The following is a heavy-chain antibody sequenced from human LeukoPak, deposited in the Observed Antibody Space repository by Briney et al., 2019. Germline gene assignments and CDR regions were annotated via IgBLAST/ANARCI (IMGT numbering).Heavy chain of an antibody. V-gene: IGHV4-59*01. CDR1: GGSISSYY. J-gene: IGHJ5*02. CDR2: IYYSGST. CDR3: ARVPAATRGAWWFDP. Sequence: KPSETLSLTCTVSGGSISSYYWSWIRQPPGKGLEWIGYIYYSGSTNYNPSLKSRVTISADTSKNQFSLKLSSVTAAGTAVYYCARVPAATRGAWWFDPWGQGTLVTVSS. D-gene: IGHD2-2*01.